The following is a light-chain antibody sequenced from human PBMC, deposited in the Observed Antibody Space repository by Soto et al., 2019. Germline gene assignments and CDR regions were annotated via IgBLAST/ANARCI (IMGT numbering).Light chain of an antibody. J-gene: IGLJ3*02. V-gene: IGLV2-14*01. Sequence: QSALTQPASVSGSPGQSITISCTGTSSDVGGYNYVSWYQQHPGKAPKLMIYEVSNRPSGVSHRFSGSKSGNTASLTISGLQAEDEADYYCSSYTSSSTLEFGGGTKLTVL. CDR1: SSDVGGYNY. CDR2: EVS. CDR3: SSYTSSSTLE.